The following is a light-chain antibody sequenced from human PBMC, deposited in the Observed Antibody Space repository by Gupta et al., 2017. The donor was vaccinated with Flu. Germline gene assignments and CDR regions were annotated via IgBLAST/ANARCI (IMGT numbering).Light chain of an antibody. V-gene: IGKV3-15*01. J-gene: IGKJ2*01. CDR1: QSVNSN. CDR2: GAS. Sequence: EIVMTQSPATLSVSPGERATLSCRASQSVNSNLAWYQQTPGQAPRLLIYGASTRATGIPARFSGSGSGTEFTLTISSLQSEDFALYYCQQDNNWRHTFGQGTKLEIK. CDR3: QQDNNWRHT.